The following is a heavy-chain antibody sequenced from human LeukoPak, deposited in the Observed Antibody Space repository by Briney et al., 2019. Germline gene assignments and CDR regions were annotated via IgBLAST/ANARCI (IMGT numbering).Heavy chain of an antibody. V-gene: IGHV4-31*03. J-gene: IGHJ4*02. CDR1: GGSISSGGYY. CDR2: IYYSGST. CDR3: ARVPTMYYDFWSGYLSPYYFDY. Sequence: SETLSLTCTVSGGSISSGGYYWSWIRQHPGKGLEWIGYIYYSGSTYYNPSLKSRVTISVDTSKNQFSLKLSSVTAADTAVYYRARVPTMYYDFWSGYLSPYYFDYWGQGTLVTVSS. D-gene: IGHD3-3*01.